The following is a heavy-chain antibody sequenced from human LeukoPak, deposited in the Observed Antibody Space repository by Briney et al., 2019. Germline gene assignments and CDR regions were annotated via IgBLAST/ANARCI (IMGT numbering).Heavy chain of an antibody. CDR1: GGSISSSSYY. CDR2: IYYSGST. Sequence: SETLSLTCTVSGGSISSSSYYWGWIRQPPGKGLEWIGSIYYSGSTYYNPSLKSRVTISVDTSKNQSSLKLSSVTAADTAVYYCASSKYCNSTTCIDYWGQGTLVTVSS. V-gene: IGHV4-39*07. CDR3: ASSKYCNSTTCIDY. D-gene: IGHD2-2*01. J-gene: IGHJ4*02.